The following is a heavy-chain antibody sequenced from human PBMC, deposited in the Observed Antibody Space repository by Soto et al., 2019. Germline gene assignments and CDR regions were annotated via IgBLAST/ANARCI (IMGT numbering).Heavy chain of an antibody. V-gene: IGHV3-7*01. CDR3: ARDRAFCSGTNCGRGSISYYYMDV. D-gene: IGHD2-2*01. J-gene: IGHJ6*03. CDR1: GFTFSGHW. CDR2: IKQDGSET. Sequence: EVHLVESGGGLVQPGGSLRLSCAASGFTFSGHWMSWVRQAPGKGLEWVAHIKQDGSETFYVGSVKGRFTISRDNAKNSLDLQMNRLRAEDTALYYCARDRAFCSGTNCGRGSISYYYMDVWGNGTTVTVSS.